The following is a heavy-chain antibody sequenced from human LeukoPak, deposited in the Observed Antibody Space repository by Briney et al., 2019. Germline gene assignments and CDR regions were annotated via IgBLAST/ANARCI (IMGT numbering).Heavy chain of an antibody. CDR3: ARVQQYDKFDY. V-gene: IGHV3-21*04. J-gene: IGHJ4*02. Sequence: GGSLRLSCAASGFTFSSYSMNWVRQAPGKGLEWVSSISSSSSYIYYADSMKGRFTISRDNAKNSLYLQMNSLRAEDTALYYCARVQQYDKFDYWGQGTLVTVSS. D-gene: IGHD3-22*01. CDR1: GFTFSSYS. CDR2: ISSSSSYI.